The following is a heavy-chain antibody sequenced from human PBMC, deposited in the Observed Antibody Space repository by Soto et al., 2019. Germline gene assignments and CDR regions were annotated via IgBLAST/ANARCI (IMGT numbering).Heavy chain of an antibody. CDR1: GGSISSNSYY. V-gene: IGHV4-39*02. CDR3: ARESIAARPYYYYGMDV. D-gene: IGHD6-6*01. CDR2: LFYSGAT. J-gene: IGHJ6*02. Sequence: TSETLSLTCTVSGGSISSNSYYWDWIRQPPGKGLEWIGSLFYSGATYHNPSLQSRVTISVDTSKNQFSLHLSSVTAADTAVYYCARESIAARPYYYYGMDVWGQGTTVTVSS.